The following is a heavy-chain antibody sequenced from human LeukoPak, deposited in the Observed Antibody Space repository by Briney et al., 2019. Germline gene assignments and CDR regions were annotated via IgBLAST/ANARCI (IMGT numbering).Heavy chain of an antibody. CDR2: ISHTSDTI. CDR3: ARATRNGYDY. Sequence: GGSLRLSCAASGFTFKVYGMNWVRQAPGKAPEWVSYISHTSDTIYYADSAKGRFTMSRDNARNSLFLQMDSLRAEDTALYYCARATRNGYDYWGQGTLVTVSS. V-gene: IGHV3-48*04. CDR1: GFTFKVYG. D-gene: IGHD5-24*01. J-gene: IGHJ4*02.